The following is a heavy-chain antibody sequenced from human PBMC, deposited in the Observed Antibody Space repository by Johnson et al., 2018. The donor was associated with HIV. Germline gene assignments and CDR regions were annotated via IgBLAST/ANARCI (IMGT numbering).Heavy chain of an antibody. CDR2: ISDDGSKK. CDR1: GFTFSSYA. CDR3: ARDKSVAAQMVWMDAFDI. J-gene: IGHJ3*02. V-gene: IGHV3-30*03. D-gene: IGHD6-19*01. Sequence: QVQLMESGGVVVQPGGSLRLSCAASGFTFSSYAMDWVRQAPGKGLEWVAGISDDGSKKYHGDNSKNTLYLQMNSLRAEDTALYYCARDKSVAAQMVWMDAFDIWGQGTKVTVSS.